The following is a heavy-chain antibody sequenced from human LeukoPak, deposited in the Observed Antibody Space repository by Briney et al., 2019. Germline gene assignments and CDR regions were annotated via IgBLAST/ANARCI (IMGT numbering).Heavy chain of an antibody. Sequence: GGSLRLSCAASGFTFSSYWMSWVRQAPGKGLEWVSVVYSGGTTDFADSVKGRFLISRDNSKNKVYLQMNRLSAEDTAVYYCATGLGETGHYAFYYGMDVWGQGTTVIVSS. CDR1: GFTFSSYW. D-gene: IGHD3-10*01. CDR3: ATGLGETGHYAFYYGMDV. V-gene: IGHV3-53*01. CDR2: VYSGGTT. J-gene: IGHJ6*02.